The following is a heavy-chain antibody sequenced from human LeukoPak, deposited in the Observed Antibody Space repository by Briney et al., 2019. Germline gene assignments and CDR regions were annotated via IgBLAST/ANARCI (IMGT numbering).Heavy chain of an antibody. CDR3: AHRRTDTSFDA. V-gene: IGHV2-5*02. CDR1: GFSLSTSGVG. CDR2: IYWDNDR. D-gene: IGHD5-18*01. J-gene: IGHJ5*02. Sequence: SGPTLVKPTQTLTLTCTFSGFSLSTSGVGVGWIRQPPGKALEWLAVIYWDNDRRYSPSLRSRLTITKDTSKNQVVLTLSNMDPVDTATYYCAHRRTDTSFDAWGPGILVTVSS.